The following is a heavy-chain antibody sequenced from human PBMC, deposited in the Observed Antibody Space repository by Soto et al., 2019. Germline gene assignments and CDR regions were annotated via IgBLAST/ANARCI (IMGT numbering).Heavy chain of an antibody. CDR1: GGSLSSGDYY. D-gene: IGHD3-10*01. J-gene: IGHJ4*02. Sequence: PSETLSLTCTVSGGSLSSGDYYWSWIRQPPGKGLEWIGYIYYSGSTYYNPSLKSRVTISVHTSKNQFSLKLSSVTAADTAVSYCARDQGNNWGPGTLVTVSS. CDR3: ARDQGNN. V-gene: IGHV4-30-4*01. CDR2: IYYSGST.